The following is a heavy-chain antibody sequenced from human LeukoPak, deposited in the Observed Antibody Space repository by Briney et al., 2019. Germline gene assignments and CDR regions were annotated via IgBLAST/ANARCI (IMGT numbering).Heavy chain of an antibody. CDR2: IYYSGST. CDR1: GGSISSYY. V-gene: IGHV4-59*12. D-gene: IGHD3-16*01. J-gene: IGHJ3*02. Sequence: PSETLSLTCTVSGGSISSYYWSWIRQPPGKGLEWIGYIYYSGSTNYNPSLKSRVTISVDTSKNQFSLKLSSLTAADTAVYYCVRDRVFGDAFDIWGQGTMVTVSS. CDR3: VRDRVFGDAFDI.